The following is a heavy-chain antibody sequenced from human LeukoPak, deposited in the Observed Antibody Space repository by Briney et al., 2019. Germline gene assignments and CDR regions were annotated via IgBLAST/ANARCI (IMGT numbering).Heavy chain of an antibody. CDR2: INPNSGCT. V-gene: IGHV1-2*02. J-gene: IGHJ4*02. CDR3: ASGSSLFDY. CDR1: GYTFTRYY. D-gene: IGHD6-6*01. Sequence: SVKVSCKPSGYTFTRYYMHLVRQAPGPGLEGMGWINPNSGCTNYAQKFQRRDTMHKDTSISTTYMELSRLRPDDTAVYYCASGSSLFDYWGQGTLVTVSS.